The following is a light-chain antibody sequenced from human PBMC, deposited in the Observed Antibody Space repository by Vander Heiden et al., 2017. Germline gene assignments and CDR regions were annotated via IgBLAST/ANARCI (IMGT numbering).Light chain of an antibody. J-gene: IGKJ3*01. V-gene: IGKV1-39*01. CDR3: QQSYSTPFT. CDR1: QSISSY. Sequence: DIQLTQSPSSLSASVGVTVPITGRASQSISSYLNGYQQKPGKAPKLLIYAASSLQSGVPSRFSGSGSGTDFTLTISSLQPEDFATYYCQQSYSTPFTFGPGTKVDIK. CDR2: AAS.